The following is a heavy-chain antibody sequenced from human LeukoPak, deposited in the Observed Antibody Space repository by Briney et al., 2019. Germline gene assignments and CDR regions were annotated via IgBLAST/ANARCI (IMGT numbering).Heavy chain of an antibody. V-gene: IGHV4-31*03. CDR2: IYYSGST. J-gene: IGHJ3*02. CDR1: GGSISSGGYY. D-gene: IGHD2-21*02. CDR3: ARAYCGGDCYSEAFDI. Sequence: PSQTLSLTCTVSGGSISSGGYYWSWIRQHPGKGLEWIGYIYYSGSTNYNPSLKSRVTISVDTSKNQFSLKLSSVTAADTAVYYCARAYCGGDCYSEAFDIWGQGTMVTVSS.